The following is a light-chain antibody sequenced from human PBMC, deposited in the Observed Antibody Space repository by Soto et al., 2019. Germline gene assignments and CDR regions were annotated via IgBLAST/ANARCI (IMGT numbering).Light chain of an antibody. CDR3: TSWTTSTTMI. Sequence: QSALTQPASVSGSPGQSITISCTGTSSDIGAYNFVSWYQQHPGKAPKLMLYDVNRRPSGVSNRFSGSKSGNTASLTISGLQAEDEDDYYCTSWTTSTTMIFGGGTKVTVL. CDR1: SSDIGAYNF. CDR2: DVN. J-gene: IGLJ2*01. V-gene: IGLV2-14*03.